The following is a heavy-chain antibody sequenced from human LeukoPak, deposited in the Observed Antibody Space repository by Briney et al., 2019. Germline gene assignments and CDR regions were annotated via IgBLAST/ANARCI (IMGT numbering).Heavy chain of an antibody. J-gene: IGHJ4*02. Sequence: GGSLRLSCAASGFTFSSYAMSWVRQAPGEGLEWVSAISGSGGSTYYADSVKGRFTISRDNSKNTLYLQMNSLRAEDTAVYYCAKGKVPFTRLDYWGQGTLVTVSS. V-gene: IGHV3-23*01. CDR1: GFTFSSYA. CDR2: ISGSGGST. D-gene: IGHD3-10*01. CDR3: AKGKVPFTRLDY.